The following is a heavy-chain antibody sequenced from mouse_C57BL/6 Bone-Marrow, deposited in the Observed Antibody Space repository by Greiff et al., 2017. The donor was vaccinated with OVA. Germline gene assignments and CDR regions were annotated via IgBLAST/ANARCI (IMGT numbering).Heavy chain of an antibody. D-gene: IGHD2-1*01. CDR2: IDPENGYT. CDR1: GFNIKDDY. Sequence: DVQLQESGAELVRPGASVKLSCTASGFNIKDDYMHWVKQRPEQGLEWIGWIDPENGYTEYASKFQGKATITADTSSNTAYLQLSSLTSEDTAVYYCTSYGNFDYWGQGTTLTVSS. V-gene: IGHV14-4*01. J-gene: IGHJ2*01. CDR3: TSYGNFDY.